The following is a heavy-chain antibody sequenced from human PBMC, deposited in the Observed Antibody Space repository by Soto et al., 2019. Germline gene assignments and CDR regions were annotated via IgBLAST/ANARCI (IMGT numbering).Heavy chain of an antibody. D-gene: IGHD1-26*01. CDR2: IYPGDSDT. V-gene: IGHV5-51*01. Sequence: GASLKISWKGSGYSFSTNWIGWVRQMPGKGLESMGIIYPGDSDTRYSPSFQGQVTISADKSITTAYLQWSSLKASDTAMYYCARHRVGADAFDVWGQGTMVTVSS. CDR1: GYSFSTNW. J-gene: IGHJ3*01. CDR3: ARHRVGADAFDV.